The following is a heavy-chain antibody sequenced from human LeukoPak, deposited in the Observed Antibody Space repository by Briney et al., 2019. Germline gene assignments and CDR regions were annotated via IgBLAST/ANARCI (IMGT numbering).Heavy chain of an antibody. CDR1: GGSFSSYY. CDR2: IYYSGST. Sequence: SETLSLTCAVYGGSFSSYYWGWIRQPPGKGLEWIGSIYYSGSTYYNPSLKSRVTISVDTSKNQFSLKLSSVTAADTAVYYCARVHYDSSGYRRWVFDYWGQGTLVTVSS. J-gene: IGHJ4*02. CDR3: ARVHYDSSGYRRWVFDY. D-gene: IGHD3-22*01. V-gene: IGHV4-39*07.